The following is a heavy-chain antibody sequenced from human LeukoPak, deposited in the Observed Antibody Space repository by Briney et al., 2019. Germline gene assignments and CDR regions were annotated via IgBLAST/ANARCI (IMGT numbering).Heavy chain of an antibody. CDR2: IGIRSSTI. CDR3: ARDFAYACDS. Sequence: GGALRISLAASGFPFRKYKMKQVPQAPGKGLEGISYIGIRSSTIYYADSVKGRFTISRDNAKNSLYLQMNSLRAEDTAIYYCARDFAYACDSWGQGTLVTVSS. J-gene: IGHJ4*02. D-gene: IGHD4-17*01. V-gene: IGHV3-48*01. CDR1: GFPFRKYK.